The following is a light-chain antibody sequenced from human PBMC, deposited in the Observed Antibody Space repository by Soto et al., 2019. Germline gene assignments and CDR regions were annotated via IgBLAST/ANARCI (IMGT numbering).Light chain of an antibody. J-gene: IGKJ4*01. Sequence: DIQLTQSPSFLSASVGDRVTITCRASQGISSYLAWIQQKPGIAPKLLIYAASTLQSGVPSRFSGSGSGTDFTLTISSLQPEDFATYYCQQLNRYPLTFGGGTKVEIK. V-gene: IGKV1-9*01. CDR2: AAS. CDR3: QQLNRYPLT. CDR1: QGISSY.